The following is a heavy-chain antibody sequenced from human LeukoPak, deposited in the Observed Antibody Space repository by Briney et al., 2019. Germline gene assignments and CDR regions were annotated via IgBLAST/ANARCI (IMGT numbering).Heavy chain of an antibody. D-gene: IGHD3-10*01. J-gene: IGHJ6*02. CDR1: GFTFSSYG. Sequence: PGGSLRLSCAASGFTFSSYGMHWVRQAPGKGLEWVAVISYDGSNKYYADSVKGRFTISRDNSKNTLYLQMNSLRAEDTAVYYCAGMSGEDFYYYHYGMDVWGQGTTVTVSS. V-gene: IGHV3-30*03. CDR3: AGMSGEDFYYYHYGMDV. CDR2: ISYDGSNK.